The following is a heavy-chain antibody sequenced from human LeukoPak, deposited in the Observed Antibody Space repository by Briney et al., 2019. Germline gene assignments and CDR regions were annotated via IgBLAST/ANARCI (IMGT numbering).Heavy chain of an antibody. Sequence: ASVNVSCKASGYTFTSYDINWVRQATGQGLEWMGWMNPNSGNTGYAQKFQGRVTMTRNTSISTAYMELSSLRSEDTAVYYCARGLYYYDSSGYAYYFDYWGQGTLVTVSS. CDR2: MNPNSGNT. J-gene: IGHJ4*02. CDR3: ARGLYYYDSSGYAYYFDY. V-gene: IGHV1-8*01. D-gene: IGHD3-22*01. CDR1: GYTFTSYD.